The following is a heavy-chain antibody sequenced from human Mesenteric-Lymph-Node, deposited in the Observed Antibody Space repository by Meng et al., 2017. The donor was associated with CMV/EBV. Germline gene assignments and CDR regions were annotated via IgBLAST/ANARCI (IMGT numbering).Heavy chain of an antibody. CDR1: SISSGAYY. CDR2: IYYSGST. D-gene: IGHD3-9*01. J-gene: IGHJ4*02. V-gene: IGHV4-31*02. CDR3: ASSELRYFDWLLLNFDY. Sequence: SISSGAYYWSWIRQHPGKGLEWIGYIYYSGSTYYNPSLKSRLTISVDTSKNQFSLKLNSVTAADTAVYYCASSELRYFDWLLLNFDYWGQGALVTVSS.